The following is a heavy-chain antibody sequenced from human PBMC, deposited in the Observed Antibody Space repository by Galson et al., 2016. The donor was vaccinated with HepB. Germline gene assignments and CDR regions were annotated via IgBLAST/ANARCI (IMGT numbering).Heavy chain of an antibody. J-gene: IGHJ4*02. CDR1: GFTFSSYA. Sequence: SLRLSCAASGFTFSSYAMHWVRQAPGKGLEWVAVISYDGSKKYYADSVRGRFTISRDNSKNTLYLQVSSLRAEDTAVYHRARGATTVTTLRVYWGQGTLVTFSS. CDR2: ISYDGSKK. D-gene: IGHD4-17*01. V-gene: IGHV3-30-3*01. CDR3: ARGATTVTTLRVY.